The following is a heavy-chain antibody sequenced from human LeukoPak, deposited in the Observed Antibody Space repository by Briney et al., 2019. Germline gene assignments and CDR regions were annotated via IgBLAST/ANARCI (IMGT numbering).Heavy chain of an antibody. V-gene: IGHV3-11*01. Sequence: GGSLRLSCAASGFTFSDYYMSWIRQAPGKGLEWVSYISSSGSTIYYADSVKGRFTISRHNAKNSLYLQMNSLRAEDTAVYYCARDSMANYDILTGYSNGAFDIWGQGTMVTVSS. D-gene: IGHD3-9*01. CDR2: ISSSGSTI. CDR3: ARDSMANYDILTGYSNGAFDI. CDR1: GFTFSDYY. J-gene: IGHJ3*02.